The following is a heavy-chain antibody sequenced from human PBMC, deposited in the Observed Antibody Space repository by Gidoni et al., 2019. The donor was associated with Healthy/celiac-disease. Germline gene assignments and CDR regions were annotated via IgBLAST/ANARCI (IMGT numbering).Heavy chain of an antibody. V-gene: IGHV5-10-1*03. Sequence: EVQLVQSGAEVKKPGQSLRISCKGSGYSFSRSWISWVRQMPGKGLAWMGRIDHSDYYTNYSPSFPGHVTISADESISTAYLQWSSLKASDTARYYCALGPKQQPVSWGQGTRVTVSS. CDR1: GYSFSRSW. CDR2: IDHSDYYT. CDR3: ALGPKQQPVS. J-gene: IGHJ4*02. D-gene: IGHD6-13*01.